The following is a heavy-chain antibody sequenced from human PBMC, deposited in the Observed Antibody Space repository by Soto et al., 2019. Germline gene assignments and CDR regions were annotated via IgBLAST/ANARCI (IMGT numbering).Heavy chain of an antibody. CDR1: GYTFTSYD. CDR3: ARGQYQLLTVYYYMDV. J-gene: IGHJ6*03. D-gene: IGHD2-2*01. Sequence: EASVKVSCKASGYTFTSYDINWVRQATGQGLEWMGWMNPNSGNTGYAQKFQGRVTMTRNTSISTAYMELSSLRSEDTAVYYCARGQYQLLTVYYYMDVWGKGTTVTVSS. V-gene: IGHV1-8*01. CDR2: MNPNSGNT.